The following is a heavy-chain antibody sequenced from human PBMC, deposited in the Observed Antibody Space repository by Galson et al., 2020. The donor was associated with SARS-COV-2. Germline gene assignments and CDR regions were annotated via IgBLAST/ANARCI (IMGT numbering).Heavy chain of an antibody. CDR1: GGSVSSYY. D-gene: IGHD3-22*01. CDR3: AREGYYDSSGYYHHDAFDI. Sequence: ASETLSLTCTVSGGSVSSYYWSWIRQPPGKGLEWIGYIYYSGSTNYNPSLKSRVTISEDTSKNQFSLKLSSVTAADTAVYYCAREGYYDSSGYYHHDAFDIWGQGTMVTVSS. J-gene: IGHJ3*02. V-gene: IGHV4-59*02. CDR2: IYYSGST.